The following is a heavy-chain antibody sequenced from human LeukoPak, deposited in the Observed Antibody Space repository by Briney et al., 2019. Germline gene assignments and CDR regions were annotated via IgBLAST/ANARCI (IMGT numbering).Heavy chain of an antibody. CDR1: GGSFSGYY. V-gene: IGHV4-34*01. D-gene: IGHD6-13*01. CDR3: ASLGAAADNNWFDP. Sequence: PSETLSLTCAVYGGSFSGYYWSWIRQPPGKGLEWIGEINHSGSTNYNPSLKSRVTISVDTSKNQFSLKLSSVTAADTAVYYCASLGAAADNNWFDPWGQGTLVTVSS. J-gene: IGHJ5*02. CDR2: INHSGST.